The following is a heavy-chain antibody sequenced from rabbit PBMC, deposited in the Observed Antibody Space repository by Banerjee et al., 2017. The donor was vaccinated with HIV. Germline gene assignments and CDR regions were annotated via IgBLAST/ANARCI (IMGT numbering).Heavy chain of an antibody. Sequence: QEQLEESGGDLVKPEGSLTLTCTASGFSFSSSYWICWVRQAPGKGLEWIACINSNTGNTVYATWAKGPFTISKTSSTTVTLQMTSLTAADTATYFCARAGGDGYSGADRLDLWGPGTLVTVS. J-gene: IGHJ3*01. CDR3: ARAGGDGYSGADRLDL. CDR2: INSNTGNT. V-gene: IGHV1S45*01. CDR1: GFSFSSSYW. D-gene: IGHD7-1*01.